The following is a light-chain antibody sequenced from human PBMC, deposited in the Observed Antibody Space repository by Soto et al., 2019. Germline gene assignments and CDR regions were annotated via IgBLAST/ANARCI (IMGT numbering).Light chain of an antibody. CDR2: EHN. CDR3: QSYDSTNWV. Sequence: NFMLTQPHSVSESPGKTVAISCTGSSGSIASNYVQWYQQRPGSAPNTVIYEHNQRPSGVPDRFSGSIDISSNSASLTISGLKTEDEADYYCQSYDSTNWVFGGGTKLTVL. V-gene: IGLV6-57*02. CDR1: SGSIASNY. J-gene: IGLJ3*02.